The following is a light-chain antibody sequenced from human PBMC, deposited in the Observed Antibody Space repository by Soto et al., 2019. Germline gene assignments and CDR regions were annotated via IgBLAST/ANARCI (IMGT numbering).Light chain of an antibody. V-gene: IGKV3-20*01. CDR2: GPS. J-gene: IGKJ5*01. Sequence: VLTQSPGTLSLSPGERATLSCRASQSVSSTYLAWYQHKPGQAPRLLIYGPSTSATGIPDRFSGSGSGTDFTLTISRLEPEDFAVYYCQQYGGSPPITFGQGTRLEIK. CDR3: QQYGGSPPIT. CDR1: QSVSSTY.